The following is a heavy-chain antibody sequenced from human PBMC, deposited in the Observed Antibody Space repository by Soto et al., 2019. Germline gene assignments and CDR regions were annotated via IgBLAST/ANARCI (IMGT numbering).Heavy chain of an antibody. CDR3: ARVKYSSSWTDHYYYYGMDV. CDR1: SGYIISSNW. CDR2: IYHSGST. Sequence: PSDTLSLTCAVASGYIISSNWWSWVNPPPGKGLEWIGEIYHSGSTNYNPSLKSRVTISVDTSKNQFSLKLSSVTAADTAVYYCARVKYSSSWTDHYYYYGMDVWGQGTTVTVSS. J-gene: IGHJ6*02. D-gene: IGHD6-13*01. V-gene: IGHV4-4*02.